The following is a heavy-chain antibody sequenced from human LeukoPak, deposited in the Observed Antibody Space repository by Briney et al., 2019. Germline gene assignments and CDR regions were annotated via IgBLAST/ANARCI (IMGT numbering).Heavy chain of an antibody. CDR2: IYYSGST. CDR1: GGSISSYY. Sequence: SETLSLTCTVSGGSISSYYWSWIRQPPGKGLEWIGYIYYSGSTNYNPSLKSRVTISVDTSKNQFSLKLSSVTAADTAMYYCARGGSGWEFDYWGQGTLVTVSS. CDR3: ARGGSGWEFDY. D-gene: IGHD6-19*01. V-gene: IGHV4-59*08. J-gene: IGHJ4*02.